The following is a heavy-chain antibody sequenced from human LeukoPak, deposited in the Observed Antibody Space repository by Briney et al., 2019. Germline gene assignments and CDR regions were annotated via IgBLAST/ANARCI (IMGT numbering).Heavy chain of an antibody. CDR1: GFTFSTYW. J-gene: IGHJ3*02. V-gene: IGHV3-9*03. CDR3: AKVTGYSSYAFYI. CDR2: ISWNSGSI. Sequence: GGSLRLSCAASGFTFSTYWMSWVRQAPGKGLEWVSGISWNSGSIGYADSVKGRFTISRDNAKNSLYLQMNSLRAEDMALYYCAKVTGYSSYAFYIRGQGTMVTVSS. D-gene: IGHD6-13*01.